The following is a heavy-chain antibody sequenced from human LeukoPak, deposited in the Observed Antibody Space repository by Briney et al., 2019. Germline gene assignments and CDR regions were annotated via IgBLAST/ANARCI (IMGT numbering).Heavy chain of an antibody. D-gene: IGHD4-17*01. CDR1: GFTFSSYG. J-gene: IGHJ6*02. CDR3: AKTSYGDYGMDV. CDR2: IWYDGSNK. Sequence: GGSLRLSCAASGFTFSSYGMHWVRQAPGKGLEWVAVIWYDGSNKYYADSVKGRFTISRDNSKNTLYLQMNSLRAEDTAVYYCAKTSYGDYGMDVWGQGTTVTVSS. V-gene: IGHV3-33*06.